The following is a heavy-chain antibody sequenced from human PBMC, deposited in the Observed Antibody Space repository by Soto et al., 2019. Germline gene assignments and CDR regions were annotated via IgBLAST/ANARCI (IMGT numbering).Heavy chain of an antibody. Sequence: SETLSLTCTVSGGSISSYYWSWIRQPPGKGLEWIGYIYYSGSTNYNPSLKSRVTISVDTSKNQFSLKLSSVTAADTAVYYCARLRKHDTTFDYWGQGTLVTVSS. CDR1: GGSISSYY. D-gene: IGHD3-22*01. CDR2: IYYSGST. CDR3: ARLRKHDTTFDY. J-gene: IGHJ4*02. V-gene: IGHV4-59*08.